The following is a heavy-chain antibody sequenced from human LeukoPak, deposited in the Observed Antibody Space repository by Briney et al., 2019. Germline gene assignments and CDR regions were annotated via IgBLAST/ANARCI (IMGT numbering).Heavy chain of an antibody. D-gene: IGHD6-6*01. V-gene: IGHV3-20*04. CDR3: ARDLPTGSDYFDY. CDR1: GFNFDDYG. J-gene: IGHJ4*02. Sequence: GGSLRLSCAASGFNFDDYGMTWVRQIPGKGLEWVAGVNSNGRSAGYAASVKGRFTISRDNAKNSLYLQMSSLRADDTAVYYCARDLPTGSDYFDYWGQGTLVTVSS. CDR2: VNSNGRSA.